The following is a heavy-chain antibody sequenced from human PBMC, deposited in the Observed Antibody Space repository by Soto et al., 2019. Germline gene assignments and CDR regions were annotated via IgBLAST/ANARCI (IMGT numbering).Heavy chain of an antibody. CDR2: ISYDGSDK. CDR1: GFTFSSYA. V-gene: IGHV3-30-3*01. J-gene: IGHJ6*02. CDR3: ASKRNYYGMDV. Sequence: GGSLRLSCAASGFTFSSYAMHWVRQAPGKGLEWVALISYDGSDKDYADSVKGRFTISRDNSRNTLFLQMNSLRAEDTAVYYCASKRNYYGMDVWGQGTTVTVSS.